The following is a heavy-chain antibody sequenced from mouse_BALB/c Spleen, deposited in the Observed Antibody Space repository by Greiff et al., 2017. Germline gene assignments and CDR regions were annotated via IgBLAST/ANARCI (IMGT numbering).Heavy chain of an antibody. J-gene: IGHJ4*01. D-gene: IGHD3-1*01. CDR3: ARSGGNYAMDY. Sequence: VKLQESGAELMKPGASVKISCKATGYTFSSYWLEWVKQRPGHGLEWIGEILPGSGSTNYNEKFKGKATFTADTSSNTAYMQLSSLTSEDSAVYYCARSGGNYAMDYWGQGTSVTVSS. CDR1: GYTFSSYW. CDR2: ILPGSGST. V-gene: IGHV1-9*01.